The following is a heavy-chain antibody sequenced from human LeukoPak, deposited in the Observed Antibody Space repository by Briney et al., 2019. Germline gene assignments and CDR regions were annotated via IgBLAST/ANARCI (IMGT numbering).Heavy chain of an antibody. D-gene: IGHD6-13*01. CDR1: GYTFTGYY. CDR2: INPNSGGT. Sequence: VASVKVSCKASGYTFTGYYMHWVRQAPGQGLEWMGWINPNSGGTNYAQKFQGRVTMTRDTSISTAYMELSRLRSDDTAVYYCARVGAEGMGYYYMDVWGKGTTVTVSS. V-gene: IGHV1-2*02. CDR3: ARVGAEGMGYYYMDV. J-gene: IGHJ6*03.